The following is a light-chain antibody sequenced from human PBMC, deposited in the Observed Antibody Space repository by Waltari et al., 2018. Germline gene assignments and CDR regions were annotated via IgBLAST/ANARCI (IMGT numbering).Light chain of an antibody. V-gene: IGKV3-20*01. Sequence: EIVSAQSPGTLSLSPGERATLSCRASQSFSSGYLAWYQQRPGQAPRLLIYGISSRATGIPDRFSGSGSGTDFTLTISRLEPEDFAVYYCQHYDNSPPWTFDQGTKVEIK. J-gene: IGKJ1*01. CDR1: QSFSSGY. CDR3: QHYDNSPPWT. CDR2: GIS.